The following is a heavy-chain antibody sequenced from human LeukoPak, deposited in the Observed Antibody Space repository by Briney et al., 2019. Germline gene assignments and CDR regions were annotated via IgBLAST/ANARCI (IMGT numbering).Heavy chain of an antibody. D-gene: IGHD2-15*01. CDR3: AKTQGYYDA. CDR2: IYGSDDKT. Sequence: GGSLRLSCVASGFTFSNYAMSWVRQAPGKGLELVSGIYGSDDKTVYGDAVKGRFTISRDNSKNTLYPQMNSLRADDTAVYYCAKTQGYYDAWGQGALVTVSS. V-gene: IGHV3-23*01. CDR1: GFTFSNYA. J-gene: IGHJ5*02.